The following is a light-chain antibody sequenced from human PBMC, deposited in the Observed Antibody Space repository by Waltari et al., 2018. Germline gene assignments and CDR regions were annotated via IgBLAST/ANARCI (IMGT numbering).Light chain of an antibody. CDR2: GKN. Sequence: SSELTQDPAVSVAMGQTVRITCQGNSLRGYSASWYQQRPGQAPILVIYGKNSRPSGVPDRFSGSSSDNTASLTITGAQAEDEATYYCHSRDASGVGGSFSGGTKLTVL. CDR3: HSRDASGVGGS. CDR1: SLRGYS. J-gene: IGLJ2*01. V-gene: IGLV3-19*01.